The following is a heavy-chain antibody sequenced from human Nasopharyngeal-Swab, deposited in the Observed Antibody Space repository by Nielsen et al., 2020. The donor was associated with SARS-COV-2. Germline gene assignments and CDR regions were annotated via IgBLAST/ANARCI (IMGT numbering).Heavy chain of an antibody. CDR2: ISGSGAST. V-gene: IGHV3-23*01. CDR1: GFTLSSYA. CDR3: AKDSLYYGSGSFQNWFDA. J-gene: IGHJ5*02. D-gene: IGHD3-10*01. Sequence: GESLKISCEVSGFTLSSYAMNWVRHAPGKGLEWVSAISGSGASTYHADPVKGRFTIPRQNPKNPLYLEKNSLRADDTAIYYCAKDSLYYGSGSFQNWFDAWGQGTQVTVSS.